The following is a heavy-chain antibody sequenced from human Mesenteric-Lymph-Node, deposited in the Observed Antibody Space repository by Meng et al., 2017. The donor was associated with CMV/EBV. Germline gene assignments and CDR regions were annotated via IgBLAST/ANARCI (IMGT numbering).Heavy chain of an antibody. V-gene: IGHV1-2*06. Sequence: YTFPGYYMHWVRQAPGQGLELMGRINPNRGGTNHAQKFQGRVPMARDTSISTAYLELSRLRSYHTAVYYCARVPYSSSWYPDEYFQHWGQGTLVTVSS. CDR1: YTFPGYY. CDR2: INPNRGGT. CDR3: ARVPYSSSWYPDEYFQH. D-gene: IGHD6-13*01. J-gene: IGHJ1*01.